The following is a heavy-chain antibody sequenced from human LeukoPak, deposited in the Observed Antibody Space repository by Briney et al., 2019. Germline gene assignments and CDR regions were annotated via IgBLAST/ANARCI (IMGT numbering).Heavy chain of an antibody. D-gene: IGHD2-15*01. CDR3: ARKGYCSGGSCYGHDAFDI. CDR2: ISSSSSYI. J-gene: IGHJ3*02. Sequence: GGSLGLSCAASGFTFSSYSMNWVRQAPGKGLEWVSSISSSSSYIYYADSVKGRFTISRDNAKNSLYLQMNSLRAEDTAVYYCARKGYCSGGSCYGHDAFDIWGQGTMVTVSS. CDR1: GFTFSSYS. V-gene: IGHV3-21*01.